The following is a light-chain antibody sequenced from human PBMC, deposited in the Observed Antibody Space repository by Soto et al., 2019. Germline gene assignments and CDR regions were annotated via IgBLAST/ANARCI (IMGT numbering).Light chain of an antibody. CDR2: GAS. CDR3: QEYNTWPWT. CDR1: QSVNNN. V-gene: IGKV3-15*01. Sequence: ETLMTQSQATLSVTPGERATLSCRASQSVNNNLAWYQQKLGQAPRVLIYGASTRATGIPARFTGSGSGTEFILTITSLQSEDSAVYYCQEYNTWPWTFGQGTKVDIK. J-gene: IGKJ1*01.